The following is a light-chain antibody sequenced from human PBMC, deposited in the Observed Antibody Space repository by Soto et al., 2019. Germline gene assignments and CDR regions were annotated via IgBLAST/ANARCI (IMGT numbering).Light chain of an antibody. J-gene: IGLJ1*01. CDR3: SSYAGTAYV. CDR1: SSDVGGYNY. CDR2: EVT. V-gene: IGLV2-8*01. Sequence: QPVLTQPPSASGSPGQSVTISCTGTSSDVGGYNYVSWYQQHPGKAAKLMIYEVTKRPSGVPDRFSGSKSGNTASLTVSGLQAEDQADYYCSSYAGTAYVFGTGTKVTVL.